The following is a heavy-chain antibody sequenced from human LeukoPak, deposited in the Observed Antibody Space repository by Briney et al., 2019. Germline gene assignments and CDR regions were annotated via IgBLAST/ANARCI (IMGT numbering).Heavy chain of an antibody. CDR3: ARGDSSGRFDY. Sequence: ASVKVSCKASGGTFSSYAISWVRQAPGQGLEWMGGIIPIFGTANYAQKFQGRVTITADKSTSTAYIELSSLRSEDTAVYYCARGDSSGRFDYWGQGTLVTVSS. V-gene: IGHV1-69*06. J-gene: IGHJ4*02. D-gene: IGHD6-19*01. CDR2: IIPIFGTA. CDR1: GGTFSSYA.